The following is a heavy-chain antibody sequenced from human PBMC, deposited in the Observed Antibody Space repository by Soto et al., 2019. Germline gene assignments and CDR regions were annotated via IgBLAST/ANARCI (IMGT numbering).Heavy chain of an antibody. CDR2: IDAGTGNT. CDR1: GYSFTNYA. J-gene: IGHJ4*02. Sequence: ASVKVSCKASGYSFTNYAIYWVRQAPGQRLEWMGRIDAGTGNTKYSQQFQGRVTIIRDTSASTAYVELSSLTSEDTAVYYCARGASSSWTSLDYWGQGTPVTVSS. V-gene: IGHV1-3*01. CDR3: ARGASSSWTSLDY. D-gene: IGHD6-13*01.